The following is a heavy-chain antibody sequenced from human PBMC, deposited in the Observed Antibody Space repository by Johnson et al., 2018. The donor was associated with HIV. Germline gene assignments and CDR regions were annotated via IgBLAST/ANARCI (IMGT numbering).Heavy chain of an antibody. J-gene: IGHJ3*02. V-gene: IGHV3-66*04. CDR2: IYTGDST. CDR3: ARPVAGMNDAFDI. CDR1: GFSVSSNH. D-gene: IGHD6-19*01. Sequence: MQLVESGGGLVQPGGSLRLSCAASGFSVSSNHMTWVRQAPGKGLEWVSVIYTGDSTYYADSVRGRFTVSRDNSKNTLYLQMNSLRAEDTAVYYCARPVAGMNDAFDIWGQGTMVTVSS.